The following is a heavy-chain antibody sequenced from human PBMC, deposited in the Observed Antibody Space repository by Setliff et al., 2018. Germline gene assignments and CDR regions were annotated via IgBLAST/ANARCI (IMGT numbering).Heavy chain of an antibody. V-gene: IGHV4-39*07. D-gene: IGHD1-7*01. CDR2: IYYSGST. CDR3: AREPFDFGYNWNYESNAFDI. J-gene: IGHJ3*02. Sequence: PSETLSLTCTVSGGSISSSSYYWGWIRQPPGKGLEWIGSIYYSGSTYYNPSLKSRVTISVDTSKNQFSLKLSSVTAADTAVYYCAREPFDFGYNWNYESNAFDIWGQGTMVTVSS. CDR1: GGSISSSSYY.